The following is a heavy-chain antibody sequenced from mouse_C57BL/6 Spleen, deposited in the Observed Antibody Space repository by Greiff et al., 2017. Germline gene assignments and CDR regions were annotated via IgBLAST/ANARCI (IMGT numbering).Heavy chain of an antibody. CDR2: ISSGSSTI. D-gene: IGHD2-1*01. V-gene: IGHV5-17*01. CDR3: ARGLIYYGNYGAMDY. CDR1: GFTFSDYG. J-gene: IGHJ4*01. Sequence: DVMLVESGGGLVKPGGSLKLSCAASGFTFSDYGMHWVRQAPEKGLEWVAYISSGSSTIYYADTVKGRFTISRDNAKNTLFLQMTSLRSEDTAMYYCARGLIYYGNYGAMDYWGQGTSVTVSS.